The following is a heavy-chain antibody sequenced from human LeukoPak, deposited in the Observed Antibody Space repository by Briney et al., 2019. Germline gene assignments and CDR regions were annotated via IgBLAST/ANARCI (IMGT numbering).Heavy chain of an antibody. CDR3: AIKSDYGDYLGGDY. D-gene: IGHD4-17*01. J-gene: IGHJ4*02. CDR1: GFTSSSYE. Sequence: GGSLRLSCAASGFTSSSYEMNWVRQAPGEGLEWVSYISSSGSTIYYADSVKGRFTISRDNAKNSLYLQMNSLRAEDTAVYYCAIKSDYGDYLGGDYWGQGTLVTVSS. V-gene: IGHV3-48*03. CDR2: ISSSGSTI.